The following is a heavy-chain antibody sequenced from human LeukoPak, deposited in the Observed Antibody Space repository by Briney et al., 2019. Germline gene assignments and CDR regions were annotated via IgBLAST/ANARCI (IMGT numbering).Heavy chain of an antibody. V-gene: IGHV4-38-2*02. CDR2: IYHSGST. D-gene: IGHD5-24*01. J-gene: IGHJ4*02. CDR1: GYSISSGYY. CDR3: ARDREGGDGYNADY. Sequence: SETLSLTCTVSGYSISSGYYWGWIRQPPGRGLEWIGSIYHSGSTYYNPSLKSRVTISVDTSKNQFSLKLSSVTAADTAVYYCARDREGGDGYNADYWGQGTLVTVSS.